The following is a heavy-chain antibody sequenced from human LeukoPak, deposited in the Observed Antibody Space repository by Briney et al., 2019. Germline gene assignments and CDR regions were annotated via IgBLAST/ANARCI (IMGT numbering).Heavy chain of an antibody. D-gene: IGHD5-24*01. CDR1: GFTFSSYS. CDR3: ARDARWLQLGYFDY. Sequence: GGSLRLSCAASGFTFSSYSMNWVRQAPGKGLEWVSSISSSSSYIYYADSVKGRFTISRDNAKNSLYLQMNSLRAEDTAVYYCARDARWLQLGYFDYWGQGTLVTVSS. V-gene: IGHV3-21*01. J-gene: IGHJ4*02. CDR2: ISSSSSYI.